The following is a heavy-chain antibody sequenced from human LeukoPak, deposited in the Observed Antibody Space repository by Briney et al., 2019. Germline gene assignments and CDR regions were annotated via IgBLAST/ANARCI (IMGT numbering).Heavy chain of an antibody. CDR2: ISIDGSRT. Sequence: GRSLRLSCAASGFTFSSYAMSWVRQAPGKGPEWVSTISIDGSRTYYADSVKGRFTVSRDTSKNTLYLQMNSLRAEDTAVYYCARKGIGSSRYQNMDVWGKGTTVTVSS. D-gene: IGHD6-25*01. CDR1: GFTFSSYA. V-gene: IGHV3-23*01. J-gene: IGHJ6*03. CDR3: ARKGIGSSRYQNMDV.